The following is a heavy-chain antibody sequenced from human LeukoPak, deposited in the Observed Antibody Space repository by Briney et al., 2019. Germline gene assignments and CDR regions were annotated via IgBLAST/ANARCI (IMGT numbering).Heavy chain of an antibody. Sequence: GASVKVSFKVSGYTLTELSMHWVRQAPGKGLEWMGGFDPEDGETIYAQKFQGRVTMTEDTSTDTAYMELSSLRSEDAAVYYCATDHVVGATGEFDYWGQGTLVTVSS. CDR3: ATDHVVGATGEFDY. D-gene: IGHD1-26*01. J-gene: IGHJ4*02. CDR2: FDPEDGET. CDR1: GYTLTELS. V-gene: IGHV1-24*01.